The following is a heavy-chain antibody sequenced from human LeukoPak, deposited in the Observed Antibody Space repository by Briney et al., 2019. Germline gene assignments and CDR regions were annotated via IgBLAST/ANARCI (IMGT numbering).Heavy chain of an antibody. Sequence: GASVKVSCKASGFTFSGYYMHWVRQAPGQGLEWMAWISPNSGGTNYVQKFQGRVTVTRDTSISTGYMEISGLTSDDTALYYCAREPSGSGGYDYWGQGTLVTVSS. J-gene: IGHJ4*02. CDR1: GFTFSGYY. D-gene: IGHD3-10*01. CDR2: ISPNSGGT. V-gene: IGHV1-2*02. CDR3: AREPSGSGGYDY.